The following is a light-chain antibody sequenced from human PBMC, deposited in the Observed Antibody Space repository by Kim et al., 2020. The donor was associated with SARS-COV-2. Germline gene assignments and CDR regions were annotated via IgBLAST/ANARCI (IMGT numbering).Light chain of an antibody. J-gene: IGKJ2*03. CDR2: WAS. CDR3: QQYYSTPPS. Sequence: MATLNCKSSQTVLYNSSSKNYLAWYQQNPGQAPKLLIYWASIRESGVSDRFSGSGSETDFTLTISSLQAEDVAVYYCQQYYSTPPSFGQGTKLEI. V-gene: IGKV4-1*01. CDR1: QTVLYNSSSKNY.